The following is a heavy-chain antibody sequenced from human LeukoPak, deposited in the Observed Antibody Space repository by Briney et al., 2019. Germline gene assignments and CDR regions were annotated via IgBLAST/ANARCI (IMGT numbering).Heavy chain of an antibody. J-gene: IGHJ4*02. CDR2: IYYSGST. CDR1: SGSISSYY. V-gene: IGHV4-59*01. CDR3: ARGLRTTKIDY. Sequence: SETLSLTCTGSSGSISSYYWSWIRQPPGKGLEWIGYIYYSGSTNYNPSLKSRVTISGDTSKNQFSLKLSSVTAADTAVYYCARGLRTTKIDYWGQGTLVTVSS. D-gene: IGHD1-1*01.